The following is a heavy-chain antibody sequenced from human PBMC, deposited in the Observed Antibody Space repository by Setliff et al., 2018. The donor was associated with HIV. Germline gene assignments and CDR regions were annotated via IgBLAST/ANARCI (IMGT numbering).Heavy chain of an antibody. Sequence: PSETLSLTCTVTGGSISSGGFYWTWIRQHPGKGLEWIGYIYTSGSTNYNPSLKSRVTISVDTSKNQLSLKLTSVTAADTAVYFCAGDYAGSGRPFDYWGQGTLVTVSS. D-gene: IGHD6-19*01. J-gene: IGHJ4*02. V-gene: IGHV4-61*08. CDR1: GGSISSGGFY. CDR2: IYTSGST. CDR3: AGDYAGSGRPFDY.